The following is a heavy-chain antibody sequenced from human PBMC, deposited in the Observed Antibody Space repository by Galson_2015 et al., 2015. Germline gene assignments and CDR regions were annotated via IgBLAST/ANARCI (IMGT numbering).Heavy chain of an antibody. V-gene: IGHV3-33*01. CDR3: ASLYCSGGNCYDAFDI. CDR1: GFTFSSYG. D-gene: IGHD2-15*01. CDR2: IWYDGSNK. Sequence: SLRFSCAASGFTFSSYGMHWVRQAPGKGLEWVAVIWYDGSNKYYADSVKGRFTISRDNSKNTLYLQMNSLRAEDTAVYYCASLYCSGGNCYDAFDIWGQGTMVTVSS. J-gene: IGHJ3*02.